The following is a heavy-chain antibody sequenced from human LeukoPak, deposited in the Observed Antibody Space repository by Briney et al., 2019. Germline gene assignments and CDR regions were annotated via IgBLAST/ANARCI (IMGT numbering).Heavy chain of an antibody. CDR1: GIAFSNAW. J-gene: IGHJ3*02. D-gene: IGHD6-19*01. CDR3: AKVLSGWPYHGFDM. Sequence: GGSLRLSCAASGIAFSNAWMTWVRQAPGKGLEWASIINGNGGATYYADSVNGRFTISRDNSKNTLYLQINSLRVEDTAVYYCAKVLSGWPYHGFDMWGQGTMVTVSS. CDR2: INGNGGAT. V-gene: IGHV3-23*01.